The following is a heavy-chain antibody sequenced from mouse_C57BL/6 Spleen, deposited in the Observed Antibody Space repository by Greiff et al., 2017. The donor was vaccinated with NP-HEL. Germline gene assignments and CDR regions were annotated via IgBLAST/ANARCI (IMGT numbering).Heavy chain of an antibody. J-gene: IGHJ2*01. D-gene: IGHD1-1*01. CDR1: GYTFTSYG. CDR2: IYPRSGNT. V-gene: IGHV1-81*01. CDR3: ARSGYYGSSYPYYFDY. Sequence: QVQLQQSGAELARPGASVKLSCKASGYTFTSYGISWVKQRTGQGLEWIGEIYPRSGNTYYNEKFKGKATLTADKSSSTAYMELRSLTSEDSAVYFCARSGYYGSSYPYYFDYWGQGTTLTVSS.